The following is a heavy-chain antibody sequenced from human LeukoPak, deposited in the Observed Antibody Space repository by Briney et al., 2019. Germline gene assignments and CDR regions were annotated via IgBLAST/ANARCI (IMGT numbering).Heavy chain of an antibody. D-gene: IGHD4-11*01. CDR1: GGSISSYY. J-gene: IGHJ4*02. Sequence: SETLSLTCSVSGGSISSYYLSWSRQPPGKGLEWIGYFFNYRGGVTNYNPSLKSRVTISFDTSKNQVSLRLTSVTATDTAVYYCATSKAYSPFDNWGQGTLVTVSS. V-gene: IGHV4-59*01. CDR2: FFNYRGGVT. CDR3: ATSKAYSPFDN.